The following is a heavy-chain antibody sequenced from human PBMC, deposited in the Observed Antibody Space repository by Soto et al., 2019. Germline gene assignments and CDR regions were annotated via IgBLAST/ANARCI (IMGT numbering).Heavy chain of an antibody. V-gene: IGHV6-1*01. CDR2: TYYRSKWYH. CDR3: ARTNGYLDY. J-gene: IGHJ4*02. CDR1: GVSVSSNSAA. Sequence: SQTLSLTCAISGVSVSSNSAAWNWIRQSPSRGLEWLGRTYYRSKWYHESAVSVKGRITINPDTSKNQFSLQLNSVTPEDAAVYYCARTNGYLDYWGQGILVTVSS. D-gene: IGHD4-17*01.